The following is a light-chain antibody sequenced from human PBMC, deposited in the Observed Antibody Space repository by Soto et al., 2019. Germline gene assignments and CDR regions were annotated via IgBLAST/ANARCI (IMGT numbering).Light chain of an antibody. V-gene: IGKV1-39*01. Sequence: DIQMTQSPSSLSASVGDRATITCRASQSISSYVNWYQQKPGKAPKLLIYAASSLQSGVPSRFSGSGSGTACTHTISSLPPEDFATYAEQQSYNNSAGALTFGGGTKVAIK. J-gene: IGKJ4*01. CDR1: QSISSY. CDR2: AAS. CDR3: QQSYNNSAGALT.